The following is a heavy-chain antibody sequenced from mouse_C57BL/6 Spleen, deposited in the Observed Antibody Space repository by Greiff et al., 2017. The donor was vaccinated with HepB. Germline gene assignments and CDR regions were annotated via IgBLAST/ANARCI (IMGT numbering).Heavy chain of an antibody. CDR2: ISSGGDYI. CDR1: GFTFSSYA. CDR3: TRDLMKLAY. J-gene: IGHJ3*01. V-gene: IGHV5-9-1*02. Sequence: EVKVVESGEGLVKPGGSLKLSCAASGFTFSSYAMSWVRQTPEKRLEWVAYISSGGDYIYYADTVKGRFTISRDNARNTLYLQMSSLKSEDTAMYYCTRDLMKLAYWGQGTLVTVSA.